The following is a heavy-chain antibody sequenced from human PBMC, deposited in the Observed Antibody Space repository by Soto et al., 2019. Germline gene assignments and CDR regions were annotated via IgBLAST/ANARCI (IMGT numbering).Heavy chain of an antibody. J-gene: IGHJ5*02. D-gene: IGHD2-8*02. CDR1: GFPFSNFE. V-gene: IGHV3-48*03. Sequence: EVQLVESGGGLVQPGGSLRLSCAASGFPFSNFEMNWVRQAPGKGLEWISYISSTASTIYYADSVKGRFTISRDNAKNFLFLQMNSLRPEDTAVYYCAPGGATGGDRWGQGTLVTVSS. CDR3: APGGATGGDR. CDR2: ISSTASTI.